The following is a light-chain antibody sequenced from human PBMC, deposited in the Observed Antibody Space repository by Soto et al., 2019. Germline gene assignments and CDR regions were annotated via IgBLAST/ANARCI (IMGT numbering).Light chain of an antibody. J-gene: IGKJ1*01. CDR3: QQYNTWWT. Sequence: IVLSQSPASLSVSPGERATLYCRASQSVSSSLAWYKQKPGQAPRLLIYAASTRATGIPARFSGSGSGTEFTLTINSLQSEDVAVYDRQQYNTWWTFGQGTKWDIK. CDR1: QSVSSS. V-gene: IGKV3-15*01. CDR2: AAS.